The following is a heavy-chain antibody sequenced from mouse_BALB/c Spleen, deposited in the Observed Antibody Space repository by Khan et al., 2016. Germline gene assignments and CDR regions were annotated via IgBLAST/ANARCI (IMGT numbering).Heavy chain of an antibody. CDR1: GFTFTDYS. CDR3: ARRVRWYFDV. D-gene: IGHD2-14*01. V-gene: IGHV9-2-1*01. J-gene: IGHJ1*01. CDR2: IKTETGEP. Sequence: QIQLVQSGPELKKPGETVKISCKASGFTFTDYSLHWVKQAPGTGLKWMGWIKTETGEPTYADDFKGRFAFSLETSASTAYLQINNLKSEDTATYFCARRVRWYFDVWGAGTTVTVSS.